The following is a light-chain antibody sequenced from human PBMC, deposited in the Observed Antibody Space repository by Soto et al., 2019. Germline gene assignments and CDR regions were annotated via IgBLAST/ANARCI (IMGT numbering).Light chain of an antibody. CDR2: DAS. CDR3: QQGNKWPPLT. V-gene: IGKV3-11*01. J-gene: IGKJ4*01. Sequence: EIVLTQSPATLSLSPGERATLSCRASQSVSSYLAWYQQKPGQAPRLLIYDASNRATGIPARFSGSGSGTNFPLTISRLEPENFAVYYWQQGNKWPPLTFGGRNKVEIK. CDR1: QSVSSY.